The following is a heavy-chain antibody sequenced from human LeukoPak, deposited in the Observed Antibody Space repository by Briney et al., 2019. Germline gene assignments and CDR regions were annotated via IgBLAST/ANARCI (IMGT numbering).Heavy chain of an antibody. D-gene: IGHD2-2*01. J-gene: IGHJ4*02. CDR1: GFTFSSYS. Sequence: PGGSLRLSCAASGFTFSSYSMNWVRQAPGKGLEWVSVIYSGGSTYYADSVKGRFTISRDNSKNTLYLQMNSLRAEDTAVYYCARVRAAIVDYWGQGTLVTVSS. CDR2: IYSGGST. V-gene: IGHV3-66*01. CDR3: ARVRAAIVDY.